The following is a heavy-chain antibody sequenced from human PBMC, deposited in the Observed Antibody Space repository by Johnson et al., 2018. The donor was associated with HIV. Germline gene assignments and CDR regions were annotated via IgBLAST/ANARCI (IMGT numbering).Heavy chain of an antibody. Sequence: VQLVESGGGVVRPGGSLRLSCAASGFTFDDYGMSWVRQAPGKGLEWVSAISGSGGSTYYADSVKGRFTISRDNAKNSLYLQMNSLRAEDTAVYYCARGVSPERQAGPDAFDIWGQGTMVTVSS. D-gene: IGHD1-14*01. J-gene: IGHJ3*02. CDR1: GFTFDDYG. V-gene: IGHV3-20*04. CDR2: ISGSGGST. CDR3: ARGVSPERQAGPDAFDI.